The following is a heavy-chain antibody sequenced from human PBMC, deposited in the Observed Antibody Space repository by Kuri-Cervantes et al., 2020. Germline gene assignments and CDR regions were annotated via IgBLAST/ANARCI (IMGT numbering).Heavy chain of an antibody. J-gene: IGHJ4*02. CDR2: IFSDDEK. CDR3: ARVQGMTTDY. V-gene: IGHV2-26*01. Sequence: SGPTLVKPTKTLTLTCTVSGFSLSHPRMGVNWIRRPPGKALEWLAHIFSDDEKSYSTSLKSRLTISKDTSKSQVVLTMTDMDPADTATYYCARVQGMTTDYWGQGTLVTVSS. CDR1: GFSLSHPRMG. D-gene: IGHD4-17*01.